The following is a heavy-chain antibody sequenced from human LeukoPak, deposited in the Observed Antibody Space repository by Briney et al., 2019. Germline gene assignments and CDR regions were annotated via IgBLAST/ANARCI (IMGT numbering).Heavy chain of an antibody. V-gene: IGHV3-11*05. Sequence: GGSLRLSCAASGFMFSDYFMSWIRQAPGNELEWISYISSNSKYTKYADSVKGRFTISRDNAKKSLYLQMNSLRAEDTAVYYCARDNGNKYYFDYWGQGTLVTVSS. CDR2: ISSNSKYT. D-gene: IGHD2-8*01. CDR1: GFMFSDYF. J-gene: IGHJ4*02. CDR3: ARDNGNKYYFDY.